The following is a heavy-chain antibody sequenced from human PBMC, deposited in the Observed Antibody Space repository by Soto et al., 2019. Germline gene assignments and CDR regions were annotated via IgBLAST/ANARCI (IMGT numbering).Heavy chain of an antibody. CDR2: VYYTGSTST. V-gene: IGHV4-59*01. CDR3: AKYRRTDAEGYRLDF. CDR1: GASINNYY. J-gene: IGHJ4*02. D-gene: IGHD5-12*01. Sequence: SETLSLTCSVSGASINNYYWSWIRQPPGKGLEWIGYVYYTGSTSTKYNPSLQSRVAMSVDSSKNQFSLKLTSMTAADTAIYYCAKYRRTDAEGYRLDFWGPGTLVTVS.